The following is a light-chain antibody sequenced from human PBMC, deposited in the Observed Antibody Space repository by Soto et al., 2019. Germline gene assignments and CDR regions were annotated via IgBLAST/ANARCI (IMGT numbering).Light chain of an antibody. CDR2: LNSDGSH. V-gene: IGLV4-69*01. CDR1: SEHSRNA. CDR3: QTWGTGILV. J-gene: IGLJ2*01. Sequence: QPVLTQSPSASASLGASVKLTCTLSSEHSRNAIAWHQQQPEKGPRYLMKLNSDGSHSNGDGIPDRFSGSSSGAERYLTISSLQSEDEADYYCQTWGTGILVFGGGTKVTVL.